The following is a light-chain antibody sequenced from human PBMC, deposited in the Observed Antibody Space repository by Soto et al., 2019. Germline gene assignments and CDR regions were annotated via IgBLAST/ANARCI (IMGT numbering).Light chain of an antibody. Sequence: IQLTQSPSSLSASVGDRVTITCRASQAIRNDLVWFQQKPGKAPILLIYAASTLQSGVPPRFSGSGSGTDFTLTISSLQAEDFATYYCLQDYTYPRTFGGGTK. J-gene: IGKJ4*01. CDR3: LQDYTYPRT. CDR1: QAIRND. V-gene: IGKV1-6*01. CDR2: AAS.